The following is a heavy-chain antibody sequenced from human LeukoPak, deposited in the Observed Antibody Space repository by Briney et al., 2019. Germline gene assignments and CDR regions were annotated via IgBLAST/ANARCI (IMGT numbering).Heavy chain of an antibody. Sequence: PGGSLRLSCAASGFSFSNYGMNWVRQAPGKGLEWVSGITGNGATTYYADSVKGRFTISRDNSRNTVYLQVNSLRAEDTAVYYCANDLGWIQLNLGRGQGTLVTVSS. D-gene: IGHD5-18*01. CDR1: GFSFSNYG. CDR3: ANDLGWIQLNLG. J-gene: IGHJ4*02. V-gene: IGHV3-23*01. CDR2: ITGNGATT.